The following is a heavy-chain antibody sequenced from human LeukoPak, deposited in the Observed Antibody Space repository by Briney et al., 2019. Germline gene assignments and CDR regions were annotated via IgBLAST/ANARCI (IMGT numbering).Heavy chain of an antibody. Sequence: GGSLRLSCEASGFIFSNAWMSWVRQAPGKGLEWVGRIKSKNNGGATDYPASVKGRFTISGDDSTNTLFLVMNSLTIEDTAVYYCTTQTSSGYHDNWGQGTLVTVSS. CDR3: TTQTSSGYHDN. V-gene: IGHV3-15*01. D-gene: IGHD3-22*01. J-gene: IGHJ4*02. CDR1: GFIFSNAW. CDR2: IKSKNNGGAT.